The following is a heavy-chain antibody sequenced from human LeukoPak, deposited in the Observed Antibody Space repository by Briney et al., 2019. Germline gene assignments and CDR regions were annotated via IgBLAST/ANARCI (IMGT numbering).Heavy chain of an antibody. J-gene: IGHJ4*02. CDR1: GFTFSSYA. CDR2: LSDSGGST. CDR3: AKDSPHDVWANYKLGRFFDY. D-gene: IGHD3-16*01. V-gene: IGHV3-23*01. Sequence: GGSLRLSCAASGFTFSSYAMSWVRQAPGKGLEWVSALSDSGGSTYYADSVKGRFTISRDNSKNTLYLQMNSLRAEDTAVYYCAKDSPHDVWANYKLGRFFDYWGQGTLVTVSS.